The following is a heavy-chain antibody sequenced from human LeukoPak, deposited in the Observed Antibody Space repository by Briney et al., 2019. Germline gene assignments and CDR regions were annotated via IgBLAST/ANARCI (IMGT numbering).Heavy chain of an antibody. J-gene: IGHJ4*02. CDR3: ATHTYSGYDYLGY. CDR2: ISSSGSTI. V-gene: IGHV3-11*04. CDR1: GFTFSDYY. D-gene: IGHD5-12*01. Sequence: GGSLRLSCAASGFTFSDYYMSWIRQAPGKGLELVSYISSSGSTIYYADSVKGRFTISRDNAKNSLYLQMNSLRAEDTAVYYCATHTYSGYDYLGYWGQGTLVTVSS.